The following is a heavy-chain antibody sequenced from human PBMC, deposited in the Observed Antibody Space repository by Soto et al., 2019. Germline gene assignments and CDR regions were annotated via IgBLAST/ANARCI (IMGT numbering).Heavy chain of an antibody. J-gene: IGHJ4*02. Sequence: QVQLVQSGAEVKKPGASVKVSCKASGYTFTSYYMHWVRQAPGQGLEWMGIINPSGGNTSYAQKFQGRVTMTRDTSTSTVYMELSSLRSEDTAVYYCARNYDSSGYYFGAFDYWGQGTLVTVSS. CDR3: ARNYDSSGYYFGAFDY. CDR2: INPSGGNT. V-gene: IGHV1-46*01. D-gene: IGHD3-22*01. CDR1: GYTFTSYY.